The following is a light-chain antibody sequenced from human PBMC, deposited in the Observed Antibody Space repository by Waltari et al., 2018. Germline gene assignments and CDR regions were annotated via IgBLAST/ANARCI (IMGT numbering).Light chain of an antibody. Sequence: EIVLTQSPATLTLSPGESATRSCRASQSISSYFAWYQQKPGQAPRLLNYEASTRATGIPARFSGSGSGTEFTLTISSLEPEDFAVYYCQQRSNWPPAVTFGGGTKVEIK. V-gene: IGKV3-11*01. CDR3: QQRSNWPPAVT. J-gene: IGKJ4*01. CDR2: EAS. CDR1: QSISSY.